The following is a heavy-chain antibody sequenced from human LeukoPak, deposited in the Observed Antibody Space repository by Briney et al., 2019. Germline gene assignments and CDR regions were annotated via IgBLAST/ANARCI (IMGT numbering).Heavy chain of an antibody. CDR1: GFTFDNYA. J-gene: IGHJ4*02. Sequence: PGRSLRLSCAASGFTFDNYAMHWVRQPPGKGLEWVSGISWNSGSRGYADSVKGRFTIYRDNAENSLYLFMNSLRSDDTALYYCAKTRLVDEEYFDYWGQGTLVTVSS. V-gene: IGHV3-9*01. D-gene: IGHD3-22*01. CDR3: AKTRLVDEEYFDY. CDR2: ISWNSGSR.